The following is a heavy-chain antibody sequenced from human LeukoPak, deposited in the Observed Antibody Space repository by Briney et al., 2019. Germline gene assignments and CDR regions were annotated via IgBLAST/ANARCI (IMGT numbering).Heavy chain of an antibody. J-gene: IGHJ4*02. CDR2: ISSSGGGT. D-gene: IGHD3-3*01. V-gene: IGHV3-23*01. Sequence: PGGSLRLSCAASGFTFSSYAMSWVRQAPGEGLEWVSSISSSGGGTYYADSVKGRFTISRDNSKNTLYLQMKSLRAEDTAFYYCAKILGSGQYFDYWGQGTLVTVSS. CDR3: AKILGSGQYFDY. CDR1: GFTFSSYA.